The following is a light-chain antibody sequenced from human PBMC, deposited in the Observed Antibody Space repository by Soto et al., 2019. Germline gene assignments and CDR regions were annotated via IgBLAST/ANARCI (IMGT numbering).Light chain of an antibody. J-gene: IGKJ1*01. CDR3: MQGTHWPWT. CDR2: EVS. Sequence: DVVMTQSPLSLPVTLGQPASISCRSSQSLIHSDGNTYLNWFQQRPGQSPRRLIYEVSDRDSGVPDRFSGSGSGTDFTLKISRVEAEDVGVYYCMQGTHWPWTFCQGTKVEIK. V-gene: IGKV2-30*02. CDR1: QSLIHSDGNTY.